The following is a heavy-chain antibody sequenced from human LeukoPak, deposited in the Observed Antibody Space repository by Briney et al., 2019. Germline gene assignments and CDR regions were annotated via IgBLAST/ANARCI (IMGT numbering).Heavy chain of an antibody. Sequence: GGSLRLSCAASGFTLGNYWMSWVRQAPGKGLEWVAAISNDGINNYYADSVNGRFTISRDNSKNTLYLLVNTLRGEDTAVYYCAKEMGSRSSLFYFDYWGQGTLLTVSS. CDR3: AKEMGSRSSLFYFDY. V-gene: IGHV3-30*18. J-gene: IGHJ4*01. CDR1: GFTLGNYW. CDR2: ISNDGINN. D-gene: IGHD3-10*01.